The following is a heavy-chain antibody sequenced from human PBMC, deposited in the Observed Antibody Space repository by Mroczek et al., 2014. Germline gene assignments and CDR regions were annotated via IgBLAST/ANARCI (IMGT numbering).Heavy chain of an antibody. D-gene: IGHD2-15*01. J-gene: IGHJ4*02. Sequence: QVQLQQWGAGLLKPSETLSLTCAVYGGSFSGYYWSWIRQPPGKGLEWIGEINHSGSTNYNPSLKSRVTISVDTSKNQFSLKLSSVTAADTAVYYCARGPRVAPILQKNYYFDYWGQGTLVTVSS. V-gene: IGHV4-34*01. CDR1: GGSFSGYY. CDR2: INHSGST. CDR3: ARGPRVAPILQKNYYFDY.